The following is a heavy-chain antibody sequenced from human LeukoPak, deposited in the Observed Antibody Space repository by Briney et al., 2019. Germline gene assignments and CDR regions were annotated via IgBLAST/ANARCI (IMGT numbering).Heavy chain of an antibody. CDR3: ARGWYCSSTSCYGIDY. D-gene: IGHD2-2*01. V-gene: IGHV4-34*01. CDR1: GGSFSGYY. Sequence: PSETLSLTCAVYGGSFSGYYWNWIRQPPGKGLEWIGEINHSGSTNYNASLTSRVTISVDTSKNQFSLKLSSVTAADTAVYYCARGWYCSSTSCYGIDYWGQGTLATVSS. J-gene: IGHJ4*02. CDR2: INHSGST.